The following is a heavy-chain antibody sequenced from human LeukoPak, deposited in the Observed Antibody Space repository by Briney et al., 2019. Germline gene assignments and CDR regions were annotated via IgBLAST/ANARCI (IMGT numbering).Heavy chain of an antibody. J-gene: IGHJ6*03. CDR2: IYYSGST. CDR3: ARGIAAAGTYYYYYYMDV. D-gene: IGHD6-13*01. Sequence: SETLSLTCTVSGGSISSSSYYWGWIRQPPGKGLEWIGYIYYSGSTNYNPSLKSRVTISVDTSKNQFSLKLSSVTAADTAVYYCARGIAAAGTYYYYYYMDVWGKGTTVTVSS. V-gene: IGHV4-61*05. CDR1: GGSISSSSYY.